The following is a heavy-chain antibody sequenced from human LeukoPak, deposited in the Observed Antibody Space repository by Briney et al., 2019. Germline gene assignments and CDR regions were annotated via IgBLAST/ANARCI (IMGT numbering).Heavy chain of an antibody. V-gene: IGHV4-38-2*02. CDR2: IYHSGST. J-gene: IGHJ4*02. CDR1: GYSISSGYY. D-gene: IGHD5-24*01. CDR3: ARGRDGYNYDY. Sequence: SETLSLTCTVSGYSISSGYYWGWIRQPPGKGLEWIGSIYHSGSTYYNPSLKSRVTISVDTSKNQFSLKLSSVTAADTVVYYCARGRDGYNYDYWGQGTLVTVSS.